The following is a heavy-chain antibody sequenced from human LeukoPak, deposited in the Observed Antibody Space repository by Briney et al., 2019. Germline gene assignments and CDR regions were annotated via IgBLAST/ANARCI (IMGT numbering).Heavy chain of an antibody. Sequence: GESLKISCEGSGYRFTIYWIGWVRQMPGKGLEWMGIIYPGDSDTRYSPSFQGQVTISADRSISTAYLQWSSLKASDTAMYYCARLGNYGSVVYDYWGQGTLVTVSS. V-gene: IGHV5-51*01. CDR1: GYRFTIYW. J-gene: IGHJ4*02. CDR2: IYPGDSDT. CDR3: ARLGNYGSVVYDY. D-gene: IGHD3-10*01.